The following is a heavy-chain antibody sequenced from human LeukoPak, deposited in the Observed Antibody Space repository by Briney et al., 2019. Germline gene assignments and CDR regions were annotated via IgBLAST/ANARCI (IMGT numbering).Heavy chain of an antibody. CDR1: GFTFSRYW. J-gene: IGHJ4*02. CDR2: INPEETNT. V-gene: IGHV3-74*01. CDR3: ARGGLEPTDY. D-gene: IGHD1-1*01. Sequence: QPGGSLRLSCAASGFTFSRYWMHWVRRAPGKGLVWVSRINPEETNTNYADSVEGRFTISRDNAKSTLYLRINSLRVEDTAVYYCARGGLEPTDYWGQGTLVTVSS.